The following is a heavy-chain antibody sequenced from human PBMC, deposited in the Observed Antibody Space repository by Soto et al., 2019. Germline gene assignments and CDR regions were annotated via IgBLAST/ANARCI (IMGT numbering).Heavy chain of an antibody. CDR2: ISGSGDAT. D-gene: IGHD4-17*01. Sequence: GGSLRLSCEASGFTFRNYVMAWVRQAPGKGLEWVSGISGSGDATFYADSVEGRFTVSRDNSKNTLYLQMNSLGAEDTAVYYCAKPPTTKTTYNWYLDLWGRGTLGTVSS. CDR3: AKPPTTKTTYNWYLDL. V-gene: IGHV3-23*01. CDR1: GFTFRNYV. J-gene: IGHJ2*01.